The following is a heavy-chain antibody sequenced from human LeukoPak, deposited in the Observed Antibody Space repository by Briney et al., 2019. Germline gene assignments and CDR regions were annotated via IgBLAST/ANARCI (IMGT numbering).Heavy chain of an antibody. V-gene: IGHV4-59*12. CDR1: GGSINNYY. CDR2: IYHSGST. J-gene: IGHJ3*02. Sequence: PSETLSLTCTVSGGSINNYYWSWIRQPPGKGLEWIGYIYHSGSTTYNPSLKSRVTISVDTSRNQFSLKLNAVTAADTAVYYCAKSNGYGLIDIWGQGTMVTVSS. CDR3: AKSNGYGLIDI. D-gene: IGHD3-22*01.